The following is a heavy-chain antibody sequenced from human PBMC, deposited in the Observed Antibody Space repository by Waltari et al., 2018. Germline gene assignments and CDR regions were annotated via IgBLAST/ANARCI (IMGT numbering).Heavy chain of an antibody. J-gene: IGHJ4*02. Sequence: QLQLQESGPGLVKPSEPLSLTCTVSGGSLSSSSYYWGWIRQPPGKGLEWIGSIYYSGSTYYNPSLKSRVTISVDTSKNQFSLKLSSVTAADTAVYYCARGATADYWGQGTLVTVSS. CDR3: ARGATADY. CDR2: IYYSGST. V-gene: IGHV4-39*01. D-gene: IGHD2-15*01. CDR1: GGSLSSSSYY.